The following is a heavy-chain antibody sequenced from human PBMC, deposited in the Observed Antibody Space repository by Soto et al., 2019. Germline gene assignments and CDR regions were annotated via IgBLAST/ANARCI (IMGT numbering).Heavy chain of an antibody. V-gene: IGHV4-34*01. CDR3: ARGKPSGYRSGTRNFFYYGLDV. CDR1: IGSLGDHY. D-gene: IGHD5-18*01. Sequence: SETLSLTCAFFIGSLGDHYWACIRHSPDKGLEWIGEVHPSGSTDYNPSLKSRLTLSLDTSKNQFSLKVASVTAAETAVYFCARGKPSGYRSGTRNFFYYGLDVWGPGTTVTVSS. J-gene: IGHJ6*01. CDR2: VHPSGST.